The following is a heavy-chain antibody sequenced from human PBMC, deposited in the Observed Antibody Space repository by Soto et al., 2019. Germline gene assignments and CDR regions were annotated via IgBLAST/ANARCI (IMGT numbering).Heavy chain of an antibody. D-gene: IGHD6-13*01. J-gene: IGHJ4*02. CDR1: GFTFSSYS. V-gene: IGHV3-21*01. CDR2: ISSSSSYI. Sequence: GLSLRLSWAASGFTFSSYSMNWVRQAPGKGLEWVSSISSSSSYIYYADSVKGRFTISRDNAKNSLYLQMNSLRAEDTAVYYCARDPGIAAAGLDYWGQGTLVTVSS. CDR3: ARDPGIAAAGLDY.